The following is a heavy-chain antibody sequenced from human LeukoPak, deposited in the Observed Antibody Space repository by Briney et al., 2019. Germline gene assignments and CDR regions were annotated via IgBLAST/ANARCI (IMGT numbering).Heavy chain of an antibody. Sequence: ESPKISCKGSGYRFTSYWIGWVRPMPGKGLEWMGIIYAGYPDTRYSPSFQGQVTISADKSISTAYLPWSSLKASDTAMYYCARAVYDSSGTYAFDIWGQGTLVTVSS. D-gene: IGHD3-22*01. CDR2: IYAGYPDT. J-gene: IGHJ3*02. CDR3: ARAVYDSSGTYAFDI. CDR1: GYRFTSYW. V-gene: IGHV5-51*01.